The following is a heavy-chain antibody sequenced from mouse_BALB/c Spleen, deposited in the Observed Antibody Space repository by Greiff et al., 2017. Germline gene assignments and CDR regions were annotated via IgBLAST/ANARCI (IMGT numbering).Heavy chain of an antibody. D-gene: IGHD1-1*01. CDR3: ATYYGYAMDY. J-gene: IGHJ4*01. CDR2: IYPGDGDT. Sequence: VQLQQSGPELVKPGASVKISCKASGYAFSSSWMNWVKQRPGQGLEWIGRIYPGDGDTNYNGKFKGKATLTADKSSSTAYMQLSSLTSVDSAVYFCATYYGYAMDYWGQGTSVTVSS. V-gene: IGHV1-82*01. CDR1: GYAFSSSW.